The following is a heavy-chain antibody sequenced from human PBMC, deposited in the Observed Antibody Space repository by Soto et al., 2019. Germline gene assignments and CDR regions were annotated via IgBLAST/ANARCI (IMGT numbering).Heavy chain of an antibody. CDR3: ARGGXSNTYYYDSSGQGGMDV. CDR2: INPNSGGT. D-gene: IGHD3-22*01. J-gene: IGHJ6*02. Sequence: ASVKVSCKASGYTFTGCYMHWVRQAPGQGLEWMGWINPNSGGTNYAQKFQGWVTMTRDTSISTAYMELSRLRSDDTAVYYCARGGXSNTYYYDSSGQGGMDVWGQGTTVPVSS. V-gene: IGHV1-2*04. CDR1: GYTFTGCY.